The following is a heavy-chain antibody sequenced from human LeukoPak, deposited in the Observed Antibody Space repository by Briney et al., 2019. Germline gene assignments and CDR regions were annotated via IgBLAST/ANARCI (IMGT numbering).Heavy chain of an antibody. D-gene: IGHD3-3*01. V-gene: IGHV3-74*01. CDR1: GFDFSSNW. CDR3: AKDHYWSIDY. Sequence: GGSLRLSCAASGFDFSSNWMHWVRHAPGQGLVWVSRIKGDGISTNYADSVKGRFTISRDIAKNTLYLQMNSLRAEDTGVYYCAKDHYWSIDYWGRGTLVTVSS. CDR2: IKGDGIST. J-gene: IGHJ4*02.